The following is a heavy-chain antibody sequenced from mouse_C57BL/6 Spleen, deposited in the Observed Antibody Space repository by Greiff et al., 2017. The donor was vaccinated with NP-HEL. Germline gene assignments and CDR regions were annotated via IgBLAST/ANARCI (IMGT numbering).Heavy chain of an antibody. J-gene: IGHJ2*01. CDR1: GFTFSDYY. CDR3: ARDPGYYGHFDY. D-gene: IGHD1-1*01. Sequence: EVKLVESEGGLVQPGSSMKLSCTASGFTFSDYYMAWVRQVPEKGLEWVANINYDGSSTYYLDSLKSRFIISRDNAKNILYLQMSSLKSEDTATYYCARDPGYYGHFDYWGQGTTLTVSS. CDR2: INYDGSST. V-gene: IGHV5-16*01.